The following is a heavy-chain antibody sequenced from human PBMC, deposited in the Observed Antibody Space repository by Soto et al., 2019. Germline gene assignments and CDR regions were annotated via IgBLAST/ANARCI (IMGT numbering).Heavy chain of an antibody. CDR3: ARYEGGYDILTGSSNAHHFDK. CDR1: GYTFGHFY. Sequence: QVQLVQSGAEVKKPGDSVKVSCKASGYTFGHFYITWVRQAPGQGLDWMGAISPHNRNTNYAEKFRGRVTMTTDTSTTTAYMELRSLRSDDTAVYYCARYEGGYDILTGSSNAHHFDKWGQGDLVTVSS. CDR2: ISPHNRNT. D-gene: IGHD3-9*01. J-gene: IGHJ4*02. V-gene: IGHV1-18*01.